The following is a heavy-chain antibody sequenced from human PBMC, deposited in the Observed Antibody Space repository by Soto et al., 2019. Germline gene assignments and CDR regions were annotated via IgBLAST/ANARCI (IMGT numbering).Heavy chain of an antibody. D-gene: IGHD3-22*01. V-gene: IGHV3-30-3*01. CDR2: MSFDETKK. CDR3: ARSHAPYYYDTTGFFFGLDV. CDR1: GFTFSNYA. J-gene: IGHJ6*02. Sequence: QVRLVESGGGVVQPGRSLRLSCAASGFTFSNYAMHWVRQAPGKGLEWVAVMSFDETKKYHAASVEGRFTFSRDNSQNTLDLQMNSLRAEDTALYYCARSHAPYYYDTTGFFFGLDVWGQGTTVVVSS.